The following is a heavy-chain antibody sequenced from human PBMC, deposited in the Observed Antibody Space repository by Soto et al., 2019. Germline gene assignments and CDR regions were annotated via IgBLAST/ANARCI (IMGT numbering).Heavy chain of an antibody. CDR2: IKQDGSEK. Sequence: EVQLVESGGGLVQPGGSLRLSCAASGFTFSSYWMSWVRQAPGKGLEWVANIKQDGSEKYYVDSVKGRFTISRDNAKNSLYLQMNSLRAEDTAVYYCARDLGLKLRDYFDYWGQGTLVTVSS. V-gene: IGHV3-7*01. D-gene: IGHD3-3*01. CDR1: GFTFSSYW. CDR3: ARDLGLKLRDYFDY. J-gene: IGHJ4*02.